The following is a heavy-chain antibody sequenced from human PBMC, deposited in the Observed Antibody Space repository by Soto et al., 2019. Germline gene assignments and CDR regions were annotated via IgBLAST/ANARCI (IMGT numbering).Heavy chain of an antibody. Sequence: QVQLQESGPGLVKPSQTLSLTCTVSGGSVNAGGNYWSWIRQHPGKGLEWIGYIYYSGSIYYNPSLTSRLLISVDTSKNQFSLKLSSVTAADTAVYFCARGSFYYGSGSYFPMDVWGQGTTVTVSS. CDR1: GGSVNAGGNY. V-gene: IGHV4-31*03. CDR2: IYYSGSI. D-gene: IGHD3-10*01. CDR3: ARGSFYYGSGSYFPMDV. J-gene: IGHJ6*02.